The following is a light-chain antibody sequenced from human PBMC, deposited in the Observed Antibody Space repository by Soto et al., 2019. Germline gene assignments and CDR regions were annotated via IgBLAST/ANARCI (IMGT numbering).Light chain of an antibody. Sequence: DIQMTQSPSTLSASVGDRVTITCRASQTISSWLAWYQQKPGKAPKLLIYKASSLESGVPSRFIGSGSGTEFTLTISSLQPDDFATYYCQQYNSPYTFGQGTKLEIK. CDR1: QTISSW. CDR2: KAS. J-gene: IGKJ2*01. CDR3: QQYNSPYT. V-gene: IGKV1-5*03.